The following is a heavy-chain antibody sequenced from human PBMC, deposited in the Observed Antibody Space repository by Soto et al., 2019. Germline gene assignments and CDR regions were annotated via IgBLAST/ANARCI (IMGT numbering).Heavy chain of an antibody. CDR3: ASYREQLVLYGMDV. D-gene: IGHD6-13*01. CDR2: ISAYNGNT. Sequence: QVQLVQSGAEVKKPGASVKVSCKASGYTFTSYVISWVRQAPGQGLEWMGWISAYNGNTNYAQKLQGRVNMTTDTSTSTAYMERRSLGSDDTAVYYCASYREQLVLYGMDVWGQGATVTVSS. J-gene: IGHJ6*02. CDR1: GYTFTSYV. V-gene: IGHV1-18*01.